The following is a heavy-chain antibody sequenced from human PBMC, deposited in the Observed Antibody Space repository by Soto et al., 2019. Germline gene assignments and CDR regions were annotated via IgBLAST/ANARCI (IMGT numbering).Heavy chain of an antibody. J-gene: IGHJ4*02. Sequence: SETLSLTCLVSGGSISSSTYYWGWIRQPPGKGLEWIGSIYYSGATYYNPSLRSRITISMDRSKNHFSLKLTSVTAADTAIYYCAPVGIGTTTVDYWGQGTLVIVSS. CDR3: APVGIGTTTVDY. CDR1: GGSISSSTYY. D-gene: IGHD5-12*01. CDR2: IYYSGAT. V-gene: IGHV4-39*02.